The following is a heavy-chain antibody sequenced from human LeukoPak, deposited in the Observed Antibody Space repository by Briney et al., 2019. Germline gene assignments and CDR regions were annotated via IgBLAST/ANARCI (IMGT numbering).Heavy chain of an antibody. D-gene: IGHD1-26*01. J-gene: IGHJ4*02. Sequence: PGGSLRLSCAASGFTFSSYAMSWVRQAPGKGLEWVSAISGSGGTTYYADPVKGRFTISRDYSKNTLYLQMNSLSAEDTAVYYCARDVGAIDYWGQGTLVTVSS. CDR2: ISGSGGTT. V-gene: IGHV3-23*01. CDR3: ARDVGAIDY. CDR1: GFTFSSYA.